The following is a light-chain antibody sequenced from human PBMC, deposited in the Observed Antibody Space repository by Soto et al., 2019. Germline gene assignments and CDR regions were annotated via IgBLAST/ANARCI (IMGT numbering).Light chain of an antibody. CDR2: KAS. CDR3: LQHSTYPVT. Sequence: DIQMTQSPSTLSASVGDRVTITCRASQSISSWLAWYQQKPGKAPKLLIYKASSLESGVPSRFSGSGSGAEFTLTISSLQTEDFATYYCLQHSTYPVTFGQGTKVDIK. J-gene: IGKJ1*01. CDR1: QSISSW. V-gene: IGKV1-5*03.